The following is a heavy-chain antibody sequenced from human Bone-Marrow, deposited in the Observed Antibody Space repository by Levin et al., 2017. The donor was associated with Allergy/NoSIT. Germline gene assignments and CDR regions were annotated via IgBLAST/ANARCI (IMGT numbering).Heavy chain of an antibody. Sequence: GGSLRLSCAASGFTFSSYAMSWVRRAPGKGLEWVSSISGSGDNTYYTDSVKGRFTISRDNSKNTLYLQMNSLRDEDTAVYYCAKSQWEFYYWGQGTLVTVSS. V-gene: IGHV3-23*01. CDR3: AKSQWEFYY. J-gene: IGHJ4*02. D-gene: IGHD1-26*01. CDR2: ISGSGDNT. CDR1: GFTFSSYA.